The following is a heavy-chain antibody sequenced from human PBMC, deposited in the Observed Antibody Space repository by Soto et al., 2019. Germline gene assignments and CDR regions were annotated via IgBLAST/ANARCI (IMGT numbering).Heavy chain of an antibody. V-gene: IGHV1-69*01. J-gene: IGHJ6*02. Sequence: QVQLVQPGAEVKNPGSSVKASCKASVATFSSYAISWIRQAPGKGLEWMGGIIPISGTANYGQKFQGRVTITADESTSTAYMELSSLRSDDTAVYYCARSQGSSTSLEIYYYYYYGMDVWGQGTMVTVSS. CDR2: IIPISGTA. CDR1: VATFSSYA. CDR3: ARSQGSSTSLEIYYYYYYGMDV. D-gene: IGHD2-2*01.